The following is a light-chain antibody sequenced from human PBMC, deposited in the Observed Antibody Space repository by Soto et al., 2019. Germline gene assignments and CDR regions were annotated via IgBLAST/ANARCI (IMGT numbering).Light chain of an antibody. J-gene: IGLJ3*02. CDR3: CSYAGSATWV. CDR2: EVT. CDR1: NSDVGNYNL. Sequence: QSVLTQPASVSGSPGQSIIISCTGTNSDVGNYNLVSWYQQHPGKAPKLMMYEVTKRPSGVSNRFSGSKSGNTASLTISGLQAEDEADYYCCSYAGSATWVFGGGTKLTVL. V-gene: IGLV2-23*02.